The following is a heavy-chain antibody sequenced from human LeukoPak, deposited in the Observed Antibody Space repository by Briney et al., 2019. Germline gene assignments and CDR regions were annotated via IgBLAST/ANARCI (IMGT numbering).Heavy chain of an antibody. Sequence: GASVKVSCKASGGTFSSYAISWVRQAPGQGLEWMGGIIPIFGTANYAQKFQGRVTITADESTSTAYMELSSLRSEDTAVYYCARGFLDIVVVPAASPPGYYYYGMDVWGQGTTVTVSS. CDR2: IIPIFGTA. CDR1: GGTFSSYA. J-gene: IGHJ6*02. V-gene: IGHV1-69*13. CDR3: ARGFLDIVVVPAASPPGYYYYGMDV. D-gene: IGHD2-2*03.